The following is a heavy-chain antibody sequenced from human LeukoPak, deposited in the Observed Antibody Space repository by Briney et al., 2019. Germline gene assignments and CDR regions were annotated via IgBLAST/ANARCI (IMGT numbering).Heavy chain of an antibody. CDR3: ARSFYSSSSQETDY. CDR1: GGSISSSSYY. CDR2: IYYSGST. V-gene: IGHV4-39*01. J-gene: IGHJ4*02. Sequence: PSETLSLTCTVSGGSISSSSYYWGWIRQPPGKGLEWIGCIYYSGSTYYNPSLKSRVTISVDTSRNQFSLKLSSVTAADTAVYYCARSFYSSSSQETDYWGQGTLVTVSS. D-gene: IGHD6-6*01.